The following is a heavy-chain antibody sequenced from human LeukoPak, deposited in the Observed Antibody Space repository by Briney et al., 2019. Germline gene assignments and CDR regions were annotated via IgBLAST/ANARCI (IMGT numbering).Heavy chain of an antibody. J-gene: IGHJ6*03. CDR3: ASASYGSEPDYMDV. V-gene: IGHV3-7*01. CDR2: IKQDGSEK. Sequence: GGSLRLSCVASGFTFSSYWMSWVRQAPGKGLEWVANIKQDGSEKYYVDSVKGRFTISRDNAKNSLYLQMNSLRAEDTAVYYCASASYGSEPDYMDVWGKGTTVTISS. D-gene: IGHD3-10*01. CDR1: GFTFSSYW.